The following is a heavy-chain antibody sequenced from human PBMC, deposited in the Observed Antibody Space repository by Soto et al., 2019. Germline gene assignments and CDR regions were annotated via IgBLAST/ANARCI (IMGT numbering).Heavy chain of an antibody. V-gene: IGHV4-31*03. CDR2: IYYSGST. CDR3: ARFVPRDAECGGDCYSDAFDI. D-gene: IGHD2-21*02. Sequence: QVQLQESGPGLVKPSQTLSLTCTVSGGSISSGGYYWSWIRQHPGKGLEWIGYIYYSGSTYYNPSLKGGVTIAVDTSKNQFSLKLSSVTAADTAVYYCARFVPRDAECGGDCYSDAFDIWGQGTMVTVSS. CDR1: GGSISSGGYY. J-gene: IGHJ3*02.